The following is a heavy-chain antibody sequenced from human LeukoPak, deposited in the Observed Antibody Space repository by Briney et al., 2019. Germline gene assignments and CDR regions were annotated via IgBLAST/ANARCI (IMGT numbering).Heavy chain of an antibody. Sequence: GGSLRLPCAASGFIFNNYGLVWVRQAPGKGLEWVSAISNDGGGTTYADFVKGRFSVSRDNSKNTLFLQMNSLRAEDTALYYCAKDSSGYFFDLWGQGTLVTVSS. D-gene: IGHD3-22*01. CDR3: AKDSSGYFFDL. CDR2: ISNDGGGT. V-gene: IGHV3-23*01. J-gene: IGHJ4*02. CDR1: GFIFNNYG.